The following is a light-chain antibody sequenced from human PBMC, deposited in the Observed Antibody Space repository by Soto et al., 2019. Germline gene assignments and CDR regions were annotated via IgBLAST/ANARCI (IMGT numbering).Light chain of an antibody. CDR2: WAS. CDR1: QSVLHSSNNKNY. J-gene: IGKJ4*01. Sequence: DIVMTQSPDSLAVSLGERDTINCKSSQSVLHSSNNKNYLAWYQHKPGQPPKLLIYWASTRESGVADRFSGSGSGTDFTLTISRLQAEDVAVYYCQQYYSTLLTFGGGTKVEIK. CDR3: QQYYSTLLT. V-gene: IGKV4-1*01.